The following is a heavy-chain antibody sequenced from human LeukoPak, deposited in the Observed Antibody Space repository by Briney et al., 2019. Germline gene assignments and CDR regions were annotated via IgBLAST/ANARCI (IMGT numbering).Heavy chain of an antibody. CDR3: AKARGYCSGGSCYSNYFDY. CDR2: ISGSGGST. CDR1: GFTFSDYY. V-gene: IGHV3-23*01. D-gene: IGHD2-15*01. J-gene: IGHJ4*02. Sequence: PGGSLRLSCAASGFTFSDYYMSWIRQAPGKGLEWVSAISGSGGSTYYADSVKGRFTISRDNSKNTLYLQMNSLRAEDTAVYYCAKARGYCSGGSCYSNYFDYWGQGTLVTVSS.